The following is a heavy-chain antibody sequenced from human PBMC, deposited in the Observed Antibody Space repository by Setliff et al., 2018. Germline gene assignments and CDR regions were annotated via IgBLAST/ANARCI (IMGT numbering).Heavy chain of an antibody. CDR2: ISSNGRT. V-gene: IGHV4-4*07. J-gene: IGHJ6*03. CDR1: GGSVTSYY. Sequence: PSETLSLTCTVSGGSVTSYYWSWIRQAAGKGLEWVGRISSNGRTNYNPSLEGRVSMSVDTSKNQISLHLTSMTTADTALYYCTRGRQNYYYMGVWGKGTTVTVSS. CDR3: TRGRQNYYYMGV.